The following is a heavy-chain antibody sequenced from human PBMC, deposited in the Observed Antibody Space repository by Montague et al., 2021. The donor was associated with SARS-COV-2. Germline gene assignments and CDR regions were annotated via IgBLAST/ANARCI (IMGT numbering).Heavy chain of an antibody. CDR2: IFHSGHT. V-gene: IGHV4-59*01. CDR3: ARQPYLASAYYFVY. CDR1: GASITTYY. J-gene: IGHJ4*02. Sequence: SETLSLTCSVSGASITTYYWSWIRQAPGKGLEWIAYIFHSGHTNYNPSLRSRVAISIDTSRDQFSLSLTSITAADTAVYYCARQPYLASAYYFVYWGLGTLVTVSS. D-gene: IGHD3-10*01.